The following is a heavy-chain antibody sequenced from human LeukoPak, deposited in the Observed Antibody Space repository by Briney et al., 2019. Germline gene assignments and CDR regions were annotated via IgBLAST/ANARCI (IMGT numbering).Heavy chain of an antibody. D-gene: IGHD3-10*01. Sequence: SLTLSLTHVIPGDSVSSNSAAWNWIRQSPSRGLEWLGRTYQRYKWYNDYLLSVECPITINPATSKNQCSLQLDSVTPEDTAVYYCTRAGRAAFYYFDYWG. J-gene: IGHJ4*01. V-gene: IGHV6-1*01. CDR1: GDSVSSNSAA. CDR2: TYQRYKWYN. CDR3: TRAGRAAFYYFDY.